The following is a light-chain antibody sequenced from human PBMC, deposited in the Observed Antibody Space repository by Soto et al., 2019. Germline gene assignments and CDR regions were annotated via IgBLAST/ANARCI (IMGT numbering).Light chain of an antibody. Sequence: DIVMTQSPDSLAVSLGERATINCKSSRSVLYSSNTKNYLAWYQQKPGQPPKLLIYWASTRESGVPDRFSSSGSGTDFTLTISSLQAEDVAVYYCQQYYSTPYTFGQGTKLEI. V-gene: IGKV4-1*01. J-gene: IGKJ2*01. CDR3: QQYYSTPYT. CDR2: WAS. CDR1: RSVLYSSNTKNY.